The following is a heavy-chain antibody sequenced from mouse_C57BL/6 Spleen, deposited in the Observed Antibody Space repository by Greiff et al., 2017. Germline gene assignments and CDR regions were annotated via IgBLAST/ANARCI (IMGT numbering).Heavy chain of an antibody. CDR3: TLITTVALDY. D-gene: IGHD1-1*01. V-gene: IGHV14-4*01. CDR2: IDPENGDT. J-gene: IGHJ2*01. Sequence: VQLQQSGAELVRPGASVKLSCTASGFNIKDDYMHWVKQRPEQGLEWIGWIDPENGDTEYASKFQGKATITADTSSNTAYLQLSSLTSEDTAVYYCTLITTVALDYWGQGTTRTVSS. CDR1: GFNIKDDY.